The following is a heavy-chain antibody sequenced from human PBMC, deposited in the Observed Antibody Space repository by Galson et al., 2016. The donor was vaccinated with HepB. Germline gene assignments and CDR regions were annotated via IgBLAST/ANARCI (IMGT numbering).Heavy chain of an antibody. J-gene: IGHJ6*02. CDR3: GKDWGPLWASSVKGMDV. V-gene: IGHV3-43*01. Sequence: SLRLSCAASGFTFDDYTMHWVRQAPGKGLEWLALISWDGRSPDYADSVRGRFTISRDNRQNILYLEMNSLTMEDTALYYCGKDWGPLWASSVKGMDVWGQGTTVIVSS. D-gene: IGHD3-16*01. CDR2: ISWDGRSP. CDR1: GFTFDDYT.